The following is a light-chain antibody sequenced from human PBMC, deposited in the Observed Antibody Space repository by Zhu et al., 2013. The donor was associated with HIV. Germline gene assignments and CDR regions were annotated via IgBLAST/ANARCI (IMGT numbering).Light chain of an antibody. Sequence: IRMTQSPSSLSASTGDRVTITCRAGQNIGTWLAWYQQKPGKAPNLLIFRASSLHGGVPSRFSGSGSGTEFTLTISSLQPDDFATYFCQQYNDYSWTFGQGTKVEIK. V-gene: IGKV1-5*03. J-gene: IGKJ1*01. CDR3: QQYNDYSWT. CDR1: QNIGTW. CDR2: RAS.